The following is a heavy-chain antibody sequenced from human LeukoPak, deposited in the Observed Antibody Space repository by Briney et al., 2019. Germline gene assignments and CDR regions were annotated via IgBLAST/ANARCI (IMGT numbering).Heavy chain of an antibody. CDR1: GFTFSTHG. J-gene: IGHJ4*02. CDR2: IWFDGSNI. V-gene: IGHV3-33*03. CDR3: TIDGCGGACYLDY. Sequence: PGKSLRLSCAASGFTFSTHGMHWVRQAPGKGLEWVAQIWFDGSNIYYADSVRGRFTISRDNSKNTLYLQMNSPRAEDTAIYYCTIDGCGGACYLDYWGQGTLVTVSS. D-gene: IGHD2-21*02.